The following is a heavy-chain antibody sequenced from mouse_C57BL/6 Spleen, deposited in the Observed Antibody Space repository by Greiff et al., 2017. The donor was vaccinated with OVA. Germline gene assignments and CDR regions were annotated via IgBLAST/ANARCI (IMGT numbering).Heavy chain of an antibody. CDR2: INYDGSST. V-gene: IGHV5-16*01. J-gene: IGHJ4*01. D-gene: IGHD4-1*01. CDR3: ARDETGREGAMDY. CDR1: GFTFSDYY. Sequence: EVKVVESEGGLVQPGSSMKLSCTASGFTFSDYYMAWVRQVPEKGLEWVANINYDGSSTYYLDSLKSRFIISRDNAKNILYLQMSSLKSEDTATYYCARDETGREGAMDYWGQGTSVTVSS.